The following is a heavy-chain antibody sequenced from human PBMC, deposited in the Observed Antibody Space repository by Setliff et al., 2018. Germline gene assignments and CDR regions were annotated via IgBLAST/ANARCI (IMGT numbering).Heavy chain of an antibody. CDR1: GGTFGSSA. J-gene: IGHJ1*01. D-gene: IGHD2-15*01. CDR2: IIHFFGNT. V-gene: IGHV1-69*13. Sequence: VKVSCKGSGGTFGSSACTWVQQAPGPGLEYMGGIIHFFGNTNYAQKFQGRLSITADESTNTAYMELSRLRSEDTAMYYCATPHCSDGTCIYYFYSCGQGTPVTVSS. CDR3: ATPHCSDGTCIYYFYS.